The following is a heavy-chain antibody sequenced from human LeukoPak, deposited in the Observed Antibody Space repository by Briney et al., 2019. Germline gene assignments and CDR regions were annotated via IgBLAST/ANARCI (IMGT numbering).Heavy chain of an antibody. Sequence: GGSLRLSCAASGVTFRGYWMSSVRQAPGKGLEWVANIKQDGSEKYYVDSLKGRFTIFRDNAKNSLYLQMNSLRGDDTAVYYCARVMGCSAYDLDYWGQGTLVTVSS. J-gene: IGHJ4*02. CDR1: GVTFRGYW. D-gene: IGHD5-12*01. CDR2: IKQDGSEK. CDR3: ARVMGCSAYDLDY. V-gene: IGHV3-7*01.